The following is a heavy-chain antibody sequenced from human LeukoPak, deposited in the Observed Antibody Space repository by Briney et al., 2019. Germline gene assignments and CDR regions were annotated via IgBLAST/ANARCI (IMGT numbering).Heavy chain of an antibody. CDR3: AKDSAFGGEDS. CDR2: INPSGDNT. Sequence: GSLRLSCSASGFNFNNYAMNWVRLAPGKGLEWLSSINPSGDNTYYTDAVKGRFTISRDNSKNTLFLQMNSLRAEDTAVYYCAKDSAFGGEDSWGQGTLVTVSS. V-gene: IGHV3-23*01. CDR1: GFNFNNYA. D-gene: IGHD3-16*01. J-gene: IGHJ4*02.